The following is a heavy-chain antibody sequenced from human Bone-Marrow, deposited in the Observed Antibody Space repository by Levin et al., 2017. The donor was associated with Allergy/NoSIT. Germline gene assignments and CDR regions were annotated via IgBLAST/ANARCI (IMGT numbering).Heavy chain of an antibody. J-gene: IGHJ3*02. Sequence: GESLKISCAASGFRFSDYWLTWVRQAPGKGLEWVANIKPDGSEKYYADSVTGRFNISRDNAQNSLYLQMKYLSAEDTAVYYCASPYSSDWVFEIWGPGTMVTVS. V-gene: IGHV3-7*01. CDR2: IKPDGSEK. D-gene: IGHD6-19*01. CDR1: GFRFSDYW. CDR3: ASPYSSDWVFEI.